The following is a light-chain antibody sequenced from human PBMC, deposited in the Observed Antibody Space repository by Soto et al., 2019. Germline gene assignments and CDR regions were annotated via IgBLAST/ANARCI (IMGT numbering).Light chain of an antibody. V-gene: IGLV1-44*01. CDR1: RSNIGSNN. Sequence: QSVLTQPTSASGIPGQRVTISCSGSRSNIGSNNVNWYQQLPGTAPRLLTFNNHLRPSGVPDRFSGSKSGTSASLAISGLQSEDEGDYYCAAWDDSLDGYVFGTGTKV. CDR3: AAWDDSLDGYV. J-gene: IGLJ1*01. CDR2: NNH.